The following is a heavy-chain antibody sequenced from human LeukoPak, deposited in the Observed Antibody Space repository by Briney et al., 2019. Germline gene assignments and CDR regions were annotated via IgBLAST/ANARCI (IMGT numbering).Heavy chain of an antibody. V-gene: IGHV3-74*01. Sequence: GGSLRLSCAASGFTFSSYWMHGVRQAPGKGGVWVSRINSDGSSTSYADSVKGRFTISRDNAKNTLYLQKNSLRGEDTAVYYCARERGYQLLKDHDAFDIWGQGTMVTVSS. CDR2: INSDGSST. J-gene: IGHJ3*02. D-gene: IGHD2-2*01. CDR3: ARERGYQLLKDHDAFDI. CDR1: GFTFSSYW.